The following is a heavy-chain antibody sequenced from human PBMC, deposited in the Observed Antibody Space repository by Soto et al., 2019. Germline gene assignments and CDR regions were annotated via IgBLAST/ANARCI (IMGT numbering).Heavy chain of an antibody. J-gene: IGHJ5*02. Sequence: ASVKVSCKASGFTFTNSAMQWVRQARGQGLEWMGIINPSGGSTSYAQKFQGRVTMTRDTSTSTVYMELSSLRSEDTAVYYCARLNGIAAGWFDPWGQGTLVTVSS. CDR1: GFTFTNSA. D-gene: IGHD6-13*01. V-gene: IGHV1-46*03. CDR3: ARLNGIAAGWFDP. CDR2: INPSGGST.